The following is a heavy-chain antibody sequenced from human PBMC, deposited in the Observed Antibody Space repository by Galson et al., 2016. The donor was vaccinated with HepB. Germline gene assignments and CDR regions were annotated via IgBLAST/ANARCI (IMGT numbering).Heavy chain of an antibody. CDR2: INGGNGNT. D-gene: IGHD3-3*01. J-gene: IGHJ6*02. V-gene: IGHV1-3*01. CDR1: GYTFTNFP. CDR3: ARGPSRDSWSGSTCYEGNYYFYGMDV. Sequence: SVKVSCKASGYTFTNFPIHWVRQAPGQRLEWMGWINGGNGNTEYSRKFQGRVTITRDTSASTAYMELISLRSEDSAVYYCARGPSRDSWSGSTCYEGNYYFYGMDVWGQGTTVTVSS.